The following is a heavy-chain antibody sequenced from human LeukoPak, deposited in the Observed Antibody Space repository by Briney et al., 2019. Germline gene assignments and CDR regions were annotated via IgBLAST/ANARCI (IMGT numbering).Heavy chain of an antibody. V-gene: IGHV1-46*01. Sequence: ASVKVSCKASGYTFTGYYIHWVRQAPGQGLEWMGIINPSGGSTNYPQKFQGRVTMTRDTSTSTVYMELSSLRSEDTAVYYCARVMYYYYNMDVWGKGTTVTVSS. CDR3: ARVMYYYYNMDV. CDR1: GYTFTGYY. CDR2: INPSGGST. D-gene: IGHD2-8*01. J-gene: IGHJ6*03.